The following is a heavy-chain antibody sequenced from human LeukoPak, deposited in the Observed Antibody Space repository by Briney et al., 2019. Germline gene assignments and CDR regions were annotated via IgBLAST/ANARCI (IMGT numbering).Heavy chain of an antibody. V-gene: IGHV3-23*01. D-gene: IGHD4-17*01. Sequence: GSLRLSCGAFGFTFSNYAIIWVRQAPGKGLEWVSAITGSGGRTYYTNSVKGRFTISRDNSRNTLFLQMNSLRVEDTAVYYCAKDPNGDYIGAFDFWGQGTMVTVSS. J-gene: IGHJ3*01. CDR3: AKDPNGDYIGAFDF. CDR2: ITGSGGRT. CDR1: GFTFSNYA.